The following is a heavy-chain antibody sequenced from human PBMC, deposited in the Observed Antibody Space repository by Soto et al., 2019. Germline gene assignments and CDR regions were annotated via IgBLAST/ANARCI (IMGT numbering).Heavy chain of an antibody. CDR1: GGTFSSYA. CDR3: ARRVGYYGSGSQVDYYYGMDV. CDR2: IIPIFGTA. J-gene: IGHJ6*02. V-gene: IGHV1-69*13. D-gene: IGHD3-10*01. Sequence: SVKVSCKASGGTFSSYAISWVRQAPGQGLEWMGGIIPIFGTANYAQKFQGRVTITADESTSTAYMELSSLRSEDTAVYYCARRVGYYGSGSQVDYYYGMDVWGQGTTVTVSS.